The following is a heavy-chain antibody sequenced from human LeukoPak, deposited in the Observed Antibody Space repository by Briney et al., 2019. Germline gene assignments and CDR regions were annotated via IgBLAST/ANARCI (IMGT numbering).Heavy chain of an antibody. Sequence: SVKVSCKASGGTFSSYAISWVRQAPGQGLEWMGGIIPIFGTANYAQKFQGRVTITADKSTSTAYMELSSLRSEDTAVYYCARLGDYYDSSDYSDYFDYWGQGTLVTVSS. CDR2: IIPIFGTA. CDR3: ARLGDYYDSSDYSDYFDY. D-gene: IGHD3-22*01. V-gene: IGHV1-69*06. J-gene: IGHJ4*02. CDR1: GGTFSSYA.